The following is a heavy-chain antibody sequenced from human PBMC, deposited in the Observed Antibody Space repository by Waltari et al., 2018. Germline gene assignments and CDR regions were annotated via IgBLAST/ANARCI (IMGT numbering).Heavy chain of an antibody. J-gene: IGHJ4*02. CDR3: ARRGSIAAAGPEGY. Sequence: QVQLVESGGGVVQPGGSLRLSCAASGFTFSSYGMHWVRQAPGKGLEWVAFIRYDGSNKYYADSVKGRFTISRDNSKNTLYLQMNSLRAEDTAVYYCARRGSIAAAGPEGYWGQGTLVTVSS. D-gene: IGHD6-13*01. V-gene: IGHV3-30*02. CDR2: IRYDGSNK. CDR1: GFTFSSYG.